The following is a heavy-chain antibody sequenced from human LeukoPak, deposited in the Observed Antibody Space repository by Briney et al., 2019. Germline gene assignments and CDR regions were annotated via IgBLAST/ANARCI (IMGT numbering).Heavy chain of an antibody. Sequence: PSETLSLTCTVSGGSISSSSYYWGWIRQPPGKGLEWIGSIYYSGSTYYNPSLKSRVTISVDTSKNQFSLKLSSVTAADTAVYYCAREVMVRGVHRFYDAFDIWGQGTMVTVSS. D-gene: IGHD3-10*01. CDR3: AREVMVRGVHRFYDAFDI. CDR1: GGSISSSSYY. CDR2: IYYSGST. J-gene: IGHJ3*02. V-gene: IGHV4-39*07.